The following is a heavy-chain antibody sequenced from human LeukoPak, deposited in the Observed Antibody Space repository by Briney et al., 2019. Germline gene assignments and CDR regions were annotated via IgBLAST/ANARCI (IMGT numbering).Heavy chain of an antibody. D-gene: IGHD3-22*01. V-gene: IGHV3-74*01. CDR3: VRSHYYDGSGYYYDY. CDR2: IKTDGSST. J-gene: IGHJ4*02. Sequence: PGGSLRPSCAASGFTFSNYWIHWVRQAPGKGLEWVSRIKTDGSSTTYADSVKGRFTISRDNAKNTLSLQMTSLRAEDTAVYYCVRSHYYDGSGYYYDYWGQGTLVAVSS. CDR1: GFTFSNYW.